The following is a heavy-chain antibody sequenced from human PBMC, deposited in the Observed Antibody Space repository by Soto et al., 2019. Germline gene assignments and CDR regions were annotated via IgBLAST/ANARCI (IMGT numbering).Heavy chain of an antibody. CDR1: GFTFSSYA. CDR3: ARYRDYYDSSGYPAFWFDP. V-gene: IGHV3-30-3*01. D-gene: IGHD3-22*01. CDR2: ISYDGSNK. J-gene: IGHJ5*02. Sequence: GGSLRLSXAASGFTFSSYAMHWVRQAPGKGLEWVAVISYDGSNKCYADSVKGRFTISRDNSKNTLYLQMNSLRAEDTAVYYCARYRDYYDSSGYPAFWFDPWGQGTLVTVSS.